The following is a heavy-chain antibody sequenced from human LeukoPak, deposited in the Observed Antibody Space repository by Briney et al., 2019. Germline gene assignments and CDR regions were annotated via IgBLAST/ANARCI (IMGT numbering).Heavy chain of an antibody. CDR3: ASHGTVTVPHPPDY. CDR1: GGTFSGYA. CDR2: IIPIFGTA. Sequence: SVKVSCKASGGTFSGYAISWVRQAPGQGLEWMGGIIPIFGTANYAQKFQGRVTITADESTSTAYMELSSLRSEDTAVYYCASHGTVTVPHPPDYWGQGTLVTVSS. J-gene: IGHJ4*02. D-gene: IGHD4-17*01. V-gene: IGHV1-69*13.